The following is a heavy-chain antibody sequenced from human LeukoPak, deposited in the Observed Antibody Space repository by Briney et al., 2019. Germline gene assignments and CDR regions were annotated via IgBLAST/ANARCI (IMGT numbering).Heavy chain of an antibody. CDR1: GGPISRYY. V-gene: IGHV4-59*08. CDR2: FYYCGST. Sequence: SETLSLICTVSGGPISRYYWIWIRQSPGKGREGIGYFYYCGSTNYNHSLKRRVTISVDTSKNQFSLKLSSVTAADTAMYYCARKVHCDSLTGYPTGHFDYWGQGTLVTVSS. J-gene: IGHJ4*02. CDR3: ARKVHCDSLTGYPTGHFDY. D-gene: IGHD3-9*01.